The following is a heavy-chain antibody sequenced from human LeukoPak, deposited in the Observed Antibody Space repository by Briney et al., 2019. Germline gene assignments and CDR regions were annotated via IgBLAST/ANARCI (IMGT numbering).Heavy chain of an antibody. CDR1: EYTFTDYA. J-gene: IGHJ4*02. D-gene: IGHD5-18*01. CDR3: ARERGYSYGYHDY. CDR2: INAGNGNT. V-gene: IGHV1-3*01. Sequence: ASVKVSCKASEYTFTDYAINWVRQAPGQRLEWMGWINAGNGNTKYSQKFQGRVTITRDTSASTAYMELSSLRSEDTAVYYCARERGYSYGYHDYWGQGTLVTVSS.